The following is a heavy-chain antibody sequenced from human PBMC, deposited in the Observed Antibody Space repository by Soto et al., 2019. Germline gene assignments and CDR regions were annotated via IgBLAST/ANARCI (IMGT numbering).Heavy chain of an antibody. D-gene: IGHD4-4*01. CDR3: TTHSYYASVY. CDR2: IKSGRDGGTA. J-gene: IGHJ4*02. CDR1: GFTFTNTW. Sequence: GGSLRLSCAASGFTFTNTWMNWVRQAPGKGLEWVGHIKSGRDGGTADYAAPVKDRFFISRDDSENTVSLQMNSLKTEDTAGYDCTTHSYYASVYWGQGILVSLFS. V-gene: IGHV3-15*07.